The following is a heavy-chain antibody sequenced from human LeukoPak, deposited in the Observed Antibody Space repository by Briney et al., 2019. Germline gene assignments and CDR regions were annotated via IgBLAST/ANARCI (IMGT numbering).Heavy chain of an antibody. Sequence: PSETLSLTCTVSGGSISSYYWSWIRQPPGKGLEWIGYISYSGGTNYNPSLKSRVTMSVDTSKNQFSLKLSSVTAADTAVYFCSRGGANDLWGQGTLVTVSS. D-gene: IGHD4/OR15-4a*01. CDR2: ISYSGGT. V-gene: IGHV4-59*12. J-gene: IGHJ5*02. CDR1: GGSISSYY. CDR3: SRGGANDL.